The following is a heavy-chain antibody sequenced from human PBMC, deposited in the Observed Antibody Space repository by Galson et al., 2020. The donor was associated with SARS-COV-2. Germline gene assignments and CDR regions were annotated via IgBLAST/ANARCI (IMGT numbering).Heavy chain of an antibody. CDR2: IWNDGSRQ. CDR3: ARDRVFGVVIDYYYFGLDV. V-gene: IGHV3-33*01. Sequence: LSLTCAASAFTFSSYGMHWVRQAPGKGLEWVALIWNDGSRQYYADSVKGRFTISRDNAKNTLSLQMNSLTVEDTGVYHCARDRVFGVVIDYYYFGLDVWGQGTTVTVSS. CDR1: AFTFSSYG. D-gene: IGHD3-3*01. J-gene: IGHJ6*02.